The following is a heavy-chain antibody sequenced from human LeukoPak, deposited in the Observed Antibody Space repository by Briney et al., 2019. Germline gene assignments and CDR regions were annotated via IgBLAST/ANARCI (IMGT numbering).Heavy chain of an antibody. CDR3: AKVPQAFYYDSSGQHFDY. CDR2: ISGSGGST. Sequence: PGGSLRLSCAASGFTFSSYAMSWVRQAPGKGLEWVSAISGSGGSTYYADSVKARFTISRDNSKNTLYLQMNSLRAEDTAVYYCAKVPQAFYYDSSGQHFDYWGKGTLVTVSS. J-gene: IGHJ4*02. D-gene: IGHD3-22*01. CDR1: GFTFSSYA. V-gene: IGHV3-23*01.